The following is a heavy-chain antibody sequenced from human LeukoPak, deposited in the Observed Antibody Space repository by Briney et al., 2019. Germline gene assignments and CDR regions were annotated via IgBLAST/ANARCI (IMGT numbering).Heavy chain of an antibody. CDR1: CVYILTTNW. CDR3: TRESGAFSPFGF. Sequence: PSETLSLTCAVSCVYILTTNWRRLVRQPPRKGLEWIGEVRLSGASNYNPSLKSRVNMSIDKSKNQLSLELTSVTATDTAIYYCTRESGAFSPFGFWGQGTLVTVSS. CDR2: VRLSGAS. D-gene: IGHD1-26*01. J-gene: IGHJ4*02. V-gene: IGHV4-4*02.